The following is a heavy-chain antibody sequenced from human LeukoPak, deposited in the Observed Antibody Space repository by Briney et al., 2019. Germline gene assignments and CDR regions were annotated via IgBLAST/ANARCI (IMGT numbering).Heavy chain of an antibody. D-gene: IGHD6-19*01. CDR2: ISGSGGST. V-gene: IGHV3-23*01. CDR1: GFTFNNYA. CDR3: AKSGVGSGSGWYYYYYGMDV. Sequence: GGSLRLSCAASGFTFNNYAMSWVRQSPEKGLEWVSAISGSGGSTYYADSVKGRFTISRDNSKNTLYLQMNSLRAEDTAVYYCAKSGVGSGSGWYYYYYGMDVWGQGTTVTVSS. J-gene: IGHJ6*02.